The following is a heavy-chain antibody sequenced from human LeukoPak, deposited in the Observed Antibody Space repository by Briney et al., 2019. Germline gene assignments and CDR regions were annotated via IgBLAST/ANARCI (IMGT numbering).Heavy chain of an antibody. J-gene: IGHJ4*02. D-gene: IGHD1-14*01. CDR3: AKGNQVYFDY. CDR2: IYTSGST. CDR1: GGSISSYY. V-gene: IGHV4-4*09. Sequence: SETLSLTCTVSGGSISSYYGSWIRQPPGKGLEWIGYIYTSGSTNYNPSLKSRVTISVDTSKNQFSLKLSSVTAADTAVYYCAKGNQVYFDYWGQGTLVTVSS.